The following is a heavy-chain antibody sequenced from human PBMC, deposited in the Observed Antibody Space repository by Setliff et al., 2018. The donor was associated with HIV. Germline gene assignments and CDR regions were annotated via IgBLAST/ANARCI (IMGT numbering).Heavy chain of an antibody. J-gene: IGHJ6*02. Sequence: NPSETLSLTCTVSGGSLNTGTYYWSWIRQPAGKGLEWIGRFSVPGTTTYGPSFKSRLTIWVDMSKNQFSLKLTSVTAADTAVYYCARRKGGYGLDVWGQGTTVTVSS. V-gene: IGHV4-61*02. CDR2: FSVPGTT. CDR3: ARRKGGYGLDV. CDR1: GGSLNTGTYY. D-gene: IGHD3-16*01.